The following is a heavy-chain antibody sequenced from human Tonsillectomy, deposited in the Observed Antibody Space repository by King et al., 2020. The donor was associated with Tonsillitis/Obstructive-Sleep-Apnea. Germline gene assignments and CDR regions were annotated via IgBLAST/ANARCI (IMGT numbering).Heavy chain of an antibody. V-gene: IGHV3-49*05. J-gene: IGHJ6*03. D-gene: IGHD3-3*01. Sequence: VQLVESGGGLVKPGRSLRLSCTASGFTFGDYAMSWFRQAPGKGLEWVGFIRRKAYGGTTEYAASVTGRFTISRDDSKSIAYLQMNSLKTEDTAVYYCTRGTYDFWSGYYGGDYYYYYMDVWGKGTTVTVSS. CDR3: TRGTYDFWSGYYGGDYYYYYMDV. CDR2: IRRKAYGGTT. CDR1: GFTFGDYA.